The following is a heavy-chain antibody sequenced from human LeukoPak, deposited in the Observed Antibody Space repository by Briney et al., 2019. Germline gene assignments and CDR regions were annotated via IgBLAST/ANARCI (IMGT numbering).Heavy chain of an antibody. CDR1: GYTFTSYG. CDR3: ARDRNCTNGVCYTVSGNWFDP. CDR2: ISAYNGNT. J-gene: IGHJ5*02. D-gene: IGHD2-8*01. Sequence: ASVKVSCKASGYTFTSYGISWVRQAPGQGLEWMGWISAYNGNTNYAQKLQGRVTMTTDTSTSTAYMELRSLRSDDTAVYYCARDRNCTNGVCYTVSGNWFDPWGQGTLVTVSS. V-gene: IGHV1-18*01.